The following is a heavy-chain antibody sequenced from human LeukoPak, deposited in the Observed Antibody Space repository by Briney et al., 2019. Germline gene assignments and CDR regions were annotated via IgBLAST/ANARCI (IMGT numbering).Heavy chain of an antibody. J-gene: IGHJ4*02. V-gene: IGHV4-4*07. CDR1: STSVTSHH. D-gene: IGHD2-21*01. CDR2: VHFSGST. Sequence: SETLSLTCAVSSTSVTSHHWAWIRQPAGKGLEWVGRVHFSGSTNYNPSLKSRVAISLDKSKNELSLTLNSVSAADTAVYYCARDDGSRDDSGGDHYGGRGVLVTVSS. CDR3: ARDDGSRDDSGGDHY.